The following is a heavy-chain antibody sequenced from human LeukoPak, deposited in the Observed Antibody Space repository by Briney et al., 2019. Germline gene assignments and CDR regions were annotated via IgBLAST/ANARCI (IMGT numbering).Heavy chain of an antibody. CDR3: ARDATTAVGWVYMDV. CDR2: ISSSGSTK. V-gene: IGHV3-48*03. CDR1: GFTFSSYE. Sequence: GGSLRLSCAASGFTFSSYEMNWVRQAPGKGLEWLSHISSSGSTKYYANPVKGRFTISRDNAKNSVYLQMNSLTAEDTGLYYCARDATTAVGWVYMDVWGKGTTVTISS. J-gene: IGHJ6*03. D-gene: IGHD6-13*01.